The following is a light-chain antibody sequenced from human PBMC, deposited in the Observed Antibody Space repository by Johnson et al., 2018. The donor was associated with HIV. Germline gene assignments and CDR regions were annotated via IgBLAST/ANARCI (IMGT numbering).Light chain of an antibody. Sequence: QSALTQPPSVSAAPGQKVTISCSGSSSNIGNNYVSWYQQLPGTAPKLLIYENNKRPSGIPDRFSGSKSGTSATLGIIELQTGDEADYYCGTWDSSLSAYVFGTGTKVTVL. J-gene: IGLJ1*01. CDR1: SSNIGNNY. V-gene: IGLV1-51*02. CDR3: GTWDSSLSAYV. CDR2: ENN.